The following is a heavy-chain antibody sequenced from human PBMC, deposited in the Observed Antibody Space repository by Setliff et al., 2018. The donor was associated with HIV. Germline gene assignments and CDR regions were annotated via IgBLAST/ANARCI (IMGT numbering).Heavy chain of an antibody. CDR2: VNTNNDKT. Sequence: EASVKVSCKASGYTFTNFGITWVRQVPGQGLEWMGWVNTNNDKTNYAQKFQGRVTMTTDRSTKTAYLDLGSLRPDDTAVYYCARDLYTSGWPNWFDPWGPGTLVTVSS. V-gene: IGHV1-18*01. CDR3: ARDLYTSGWPNWFDP. J-gene: IGHJ5*02. D-gene: IGHD6-19*01. CDR1: GYTFTNFG.